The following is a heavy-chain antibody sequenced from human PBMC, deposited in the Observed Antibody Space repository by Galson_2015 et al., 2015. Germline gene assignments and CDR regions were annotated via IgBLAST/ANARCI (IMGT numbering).Heavy chain of an antibody. CDR1: GFTFSSYS. CDR2: ISSSSGYI. V-gene: IGHV3-21*01. D-gene: IGHD3-3*01. Sequence: SLRLSCAASGFTFSSYSMNWVRQAPGKGLEWVSSISSSSGYIYYADSVKGRFTISRDNAKNSLYLQMNSLRAEDTAVYYCARGSYDFWSASAPGWGDRGQGTLVTVSS. CDR3: ARGSYDFWSASAPGWGD. J-gene: IGHJ4*02.